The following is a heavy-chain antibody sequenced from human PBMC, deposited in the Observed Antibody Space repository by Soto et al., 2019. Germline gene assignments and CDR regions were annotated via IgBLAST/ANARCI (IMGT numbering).Heavy chain of an antibody. CDR3: ARPWAGHRASGGHAFDI. V-gene: IGHV3-21*01. Sequence: EVQLVESGGGLVKPGGSLRLSCAASGFTFSSYSMNWVRQAPGKGLEWVSSISSSSSYIYYADSVKGRFTISRDNAENALYLQINSLRAEDTAVYYCARPWAGHRASGGHAFDIWGQGTMVTVSS. CDR1: GFTFSSYS. D-gene: IGHD3-10*01. J-gene: IGHJ3*02. CDR2: ISSSSSYI.